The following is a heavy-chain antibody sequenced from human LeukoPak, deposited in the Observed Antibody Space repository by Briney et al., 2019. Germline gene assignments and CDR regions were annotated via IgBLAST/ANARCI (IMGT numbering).Heavy chain of an antibody. J-gene: IGHJ4*02. CDR3: ARIDIGAGGYFDY. D-gene: IGHD6-13*01. V-gene: IGHV3-7*01. CDR2: IKQDGSVK. Sequence: GGSLRLSCAASGFTFSSHWMSWVRQAPVKGLEWVANIKQDGSVKKYVDSVEGRFTISRDNAKNSLYLQMNSLRAEDTAVYYCARIDIGAGGYFDYWGQGTLVTVSS. CDR1: GFTFSSHW.